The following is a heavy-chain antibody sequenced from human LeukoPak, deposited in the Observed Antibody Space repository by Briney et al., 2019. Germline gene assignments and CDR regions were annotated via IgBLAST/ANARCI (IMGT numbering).Heavy chain of an antibody. J-gene: IGHJ3*01. CDR3: ARGYYDSSGYYDL. CDR2: IKQDGSEK. CDR1: GFTFSSYS. V-gene: IGHV3-7*01. Sequence: GGSLRLSCAASGFTFSSYSMNWVRQAPGKGLEWVANIKQDGSEKYYVDSVKGRFTISRDNAENSLYLQMNSLRAEDTAVYYCARGYYDSSGYYDLWGQGTMVTVSS. D-gene: IGHD3-22*01.